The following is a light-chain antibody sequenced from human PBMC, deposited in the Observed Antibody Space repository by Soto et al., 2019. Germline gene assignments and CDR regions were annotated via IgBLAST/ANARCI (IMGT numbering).Light chain of an antibody. Sequence: LTQPASVSGSPGQSITISCSGTSSDVGSYNHVAWYQQFPGKTPKLIIYEVTYRPSGVSHRFPASKSGNTASLTISGLQAEDEADHYCISYTGSSTSYVFGTGTKVTVL. J-gene: IGLJ1*01. CDR2: EVT. CDR3: ISYTGSSTSYV. V-gene: IGLV2-14*01. CDR1: SSDVGSYNH.